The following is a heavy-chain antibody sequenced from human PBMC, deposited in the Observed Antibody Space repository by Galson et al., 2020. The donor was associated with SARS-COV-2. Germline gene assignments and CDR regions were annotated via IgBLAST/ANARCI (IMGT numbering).Heavy chain of an antibody. CDR1: GFTFDDYA. CDR3: AKRSKARDYFDS. Sequence: GGSLRLSCSASGFTFDDYAMYWVRQAPGKGLEWVSTITWNSAIIHYADSVKGRFTISRDNANNSLYLQMDSLRAEDTALYYCAKRSKARDYFDSWGQGTLVTVSS. CDR2: ITWNSAII. V-gene: IGHV3-9*01. D-gene: IGHD3-10*01. J-gene: IGHJ4*02.